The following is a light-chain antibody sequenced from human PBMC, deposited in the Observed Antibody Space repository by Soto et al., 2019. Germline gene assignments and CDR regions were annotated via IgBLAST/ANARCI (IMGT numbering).Light chain of an antibody. Sequence: QSVRTQVASVSASPGQSITISCTGTSSDVGGHNYVSWYQQHPGKAPKLMIYNVDYRPSGVSNRFSGSKSGNTASLTISGLQAEDEANYYCSSYADSSTVVFGGGTTVTVL. J-gene: IGLJ2*01. CDR1: SSDVGGHNY. CDR3: SSYADSSTVV. CDR2: NVD. V-gene: IGLV2-14*03.